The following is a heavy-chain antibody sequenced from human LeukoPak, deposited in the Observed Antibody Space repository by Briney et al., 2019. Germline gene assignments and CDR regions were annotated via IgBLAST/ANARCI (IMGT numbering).Heavy chain of an antibody. D-gene: IGHD3-9*01. J-gene: IGHJ3*01. Sequence: GGSLRLSCAASGFSFSSYGMHWVRQAPGKGLEWVAVISYDGSNKYYADSVKGRFTISRDNSKNTLYLQMNSLRAEDTAVYYCAKDGSYYDILTGYYSNWGQGTMVTVSS. CDR1: GFSFSSYG. CDR2: ISYDGSNK. CDR3: AKDGSYYDILTGYYSN. V-gene: IGHV3-30*18.